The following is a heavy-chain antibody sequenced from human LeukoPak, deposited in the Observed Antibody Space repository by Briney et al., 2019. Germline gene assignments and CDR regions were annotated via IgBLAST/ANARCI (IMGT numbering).Heavy chain of an antibody. CDR3: TREYMVQGVTLYAFDY. CDR2: TYYRSKWYN. CDR1: GDSVSSNSAA. D-gene: IGHD3-10*01. J-gene: IGHJ4*02. Sequence: SQTLSLTCAISGDSVSSNSAAWNWIRQSPSRGLEWLGRTYYRSKWYNDYAVSVKSRITINPDTSRNQFSLQLNSVTPEDTAVYYCTREYMVQGVTLYAFDYWGQGTLVTVSS. V-gene: IGHV6-1*01.